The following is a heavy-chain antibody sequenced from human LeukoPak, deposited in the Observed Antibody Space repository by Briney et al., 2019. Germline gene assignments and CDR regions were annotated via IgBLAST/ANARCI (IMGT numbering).Heavy chain of an antibody. J-gene: IGHJ4*02. Sequence: GSLRLSCAASGFTFSSYAMSWVHQAPGKGLEWIGNIYHSGITYYTPSLKSRVTISVDTSKNQFYLKLSSVTAADTAVYYCARAVGSFDWLPLFDFWGQGALVTVSS. D-gene: IGHD3-9*01. V-gene: IGHV4-38-2*01. CDR1: GFTFSSYA. CDR2: IYHSGIT. CDR3: ARAVGSFDWLPLFDF.